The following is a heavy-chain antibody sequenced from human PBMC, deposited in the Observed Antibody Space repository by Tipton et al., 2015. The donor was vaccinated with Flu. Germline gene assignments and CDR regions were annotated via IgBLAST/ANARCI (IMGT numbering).Heavy chain of an antibody. CDR3: AKARVTIFGVIPFDF. CDR1: GFIFSNYA. Sequence: SLRLSCAASGFIFSNYATSWVRQASGKGLELISSISHSSRTTFYADSVRGRVTVSRDNSKNTLSLQMNSLRAEDTAVYYCAKARVTIFGVIPFDFWGQGTLVTVSS. CDR2: ISHSSRTT. V-gene: IGHV3-23*01. D-gene: IGHD3-3*01. J-gene: IGHJ4*02.